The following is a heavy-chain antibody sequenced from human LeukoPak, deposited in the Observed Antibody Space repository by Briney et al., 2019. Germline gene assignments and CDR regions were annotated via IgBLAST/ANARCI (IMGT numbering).Heavy chain of an antibody. CDR2: IYYSGST. CDR1: GGSISSYY. D-gene: IGHD3-22*01. Sequence: SETLSLTCTVSGGSISSYYWSWIRQPPGKGLEWIGYIYYSGSTSYNPSLKSRATISVDTSKNQFSLKLSSVTAADTAVYYCARDQRDSSGYYYYLDWGQGTLVTVSS. J-gene: IGHJ4*02. V-gene: IGHV4-59*01. CDR3: ARDQRDSSGYYYYLD.